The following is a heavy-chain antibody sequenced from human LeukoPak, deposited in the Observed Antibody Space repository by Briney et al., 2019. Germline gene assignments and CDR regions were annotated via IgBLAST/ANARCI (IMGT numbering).Heavy chain of an antibody. CDR2: ISGSGGST. CDR3: AKYSWGAVAAPFDY. V-gene: IGHV3-23*01. J-gene: IGHJ4*02. CDR1: GFTVSSNY. Sequence: GGSLRLSCAASGFTVSSNYMSWVRQAPGKGLEWVSAISGSGGSTYYADSVKGRFSISRDNPKNTLYLQMNSLRAEDTAVYYCAKYSWGAVAAPFDYWGQGTLVTVSS. D-gene: IGHD6-19*01.